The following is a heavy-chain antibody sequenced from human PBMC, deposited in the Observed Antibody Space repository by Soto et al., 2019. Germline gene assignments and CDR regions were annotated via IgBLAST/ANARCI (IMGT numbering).Heavy chain of an antibody. D-gene: IGHD3-16*01. J-gene: IGHJ5*02. V-gene: IGHV4-34*01. CDR1: GGSFSGYY. CDR3: ARGQIGWFDP. Sequence: PSETLSLTCAVYGGSFSGYYWSWIRQPPGKGLEWIGEINHIGSTTYNPSLKSRVTISVDTSKNQFSLKLSSVTAADTAVYYCARGQIGWFDPWGQGTLVTVSS. CDR2: INHIGST.